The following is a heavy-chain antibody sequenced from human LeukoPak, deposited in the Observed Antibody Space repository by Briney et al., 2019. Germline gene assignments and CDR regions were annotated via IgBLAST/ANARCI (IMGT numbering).Heavy chain of an antibody. CDR3: ARGDGGVFDI. D-gene: IGHD3-3*01. CDR1: GGTFSSYA. V-gene: IGHV1-69*04. CDR2: IIPILAIA. J-gene: IGHJ3*02. Sequence: ASVKVSCKASGGTFSSYAISWVRQAPGQGLEWMGRIIPILAIANYAQRFQGRVTITADKSTSTAYMELSSLRSEDTAIYYCARGDGGVFDIWGQGTMVTVSS.